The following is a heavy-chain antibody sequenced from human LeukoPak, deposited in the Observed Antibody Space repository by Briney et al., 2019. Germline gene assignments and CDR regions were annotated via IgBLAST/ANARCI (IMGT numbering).Heavy chain of an antibody. CDR2: VSGSGGST. CDR3: AKDLDIVATITGN. J-gene: IGHJ4*02. D-gene: IGHD5-12*01. CDR1: GFTFSSYA. Sequence: RPGGSLRLSCAASGFTFSSYAMSWVRQAPGKGLEWVSGVSGSGGSTYYADSVKGRFTISRDNSKNTLYLRMNSLRAEDTAVYYCAKDLDIVATITGNWGQGTLVTVSS. V-gene: IGHV3-23*01.